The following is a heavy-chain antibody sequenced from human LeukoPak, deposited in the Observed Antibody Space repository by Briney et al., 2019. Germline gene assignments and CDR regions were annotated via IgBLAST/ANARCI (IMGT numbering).Heavy chain of an antibody. V-gene: IGHV3-7*04. CDR3: ARAYYYDSKNYYNPTSSFDY. J-gene: IGHJ4*02. CDR2: INQDGSET. CDR1: GFTFTNCW. D-gene: IGHD3-10*01. Sequence: GGSLRLSCEASGFTFTNCWMGWVRQAPGKGLEWVANINQDGSETYFVDSVKGRFTISRDNAKNSLNLQMNSLRAEDTAVYYCARAYYYDSKNYYNPTSSFDYWGQGTLVTVAS.